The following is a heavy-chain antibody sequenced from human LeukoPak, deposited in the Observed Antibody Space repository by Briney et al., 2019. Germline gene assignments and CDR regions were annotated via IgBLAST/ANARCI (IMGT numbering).Heavy chain of an antibody. D-gene: IGHD3-9*01. V-gene: IGHV3-21*01. J-gene: IGHJ3*02. Sequence: GGSLRLSCAASGFTFSSYSMNWVRQAPGKGLEWVSSMSSSSSYIYYADSVKGRFTISRDNAKNSLYLQMNSLRAEDTAVYYCARDYYDILTGYEGAFDIWGQGTMVTVSS. CDR1: GFTFSSYS. CDR2: MSSSSSYI. CDR3: ARDYYDILTGYEGAFDI.